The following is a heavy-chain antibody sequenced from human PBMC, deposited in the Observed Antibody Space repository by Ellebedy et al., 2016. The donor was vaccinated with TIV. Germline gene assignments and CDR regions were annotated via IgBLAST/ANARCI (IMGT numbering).Heavy chain of an antibody. CDR1: GLTFSSHS. V-gene: IGHV3-48*02. CDR3: ARVRGTYAYGMDV. Sequence: GESLKISCAASGLTFSSHSMNWVRQAPGKGLEWVSCIGTTGNTVYYADSVKGRFTISRDNAMNARYLEMNSLRDEDTAVYYCARVRGTYAYGMDVWGQGTTVTVSS. D-gene: IGHD3-16*01. J-gene: IGHJ6*02. CDR2: IGTTGNTV.